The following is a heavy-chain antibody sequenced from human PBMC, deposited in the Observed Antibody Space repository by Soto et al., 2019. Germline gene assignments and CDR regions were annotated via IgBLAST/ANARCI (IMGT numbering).Heavy chain of an antibody. CDR1: GFTFSSYD. Sequence: EVQLVESGGGLVQPGGSLRLSCAASGFTFSSYDMHWVRQATGKGLEWVSAIGTAGDTYYPGSVKGRFTISRENAKNSLYLQMNSLRAGDTAVYYCARAPPEYSSSSELDYWGQGTLVTVSS. J-gene: IGHJ4*02. V-gene: IGHV3-13*01. D-gene: IGHD6-6*01. CDR2: IGTAGDT. CDR3: ARAPPEYSSSSELDY.